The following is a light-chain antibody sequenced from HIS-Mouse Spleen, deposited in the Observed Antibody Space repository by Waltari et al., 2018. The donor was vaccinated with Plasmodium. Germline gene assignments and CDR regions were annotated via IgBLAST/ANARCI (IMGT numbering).Light chain of an antibody. CDR1: ALPKKY. Sequence: SYELTQPPSVSVSPGQTARIPCPGDALPKKYAYWYQQKSGQAPVLDIYEASKRPSGIPVSFSGSSSGSMTTLTISGAQLEDEADYYCYSTDSSGDHRVYGGGTRLTVL. J-gene: IGLJ3*02. CDR2: EAS. CDR3: YSTDSSGDHRV. V-gene: IGLV3-10*01.